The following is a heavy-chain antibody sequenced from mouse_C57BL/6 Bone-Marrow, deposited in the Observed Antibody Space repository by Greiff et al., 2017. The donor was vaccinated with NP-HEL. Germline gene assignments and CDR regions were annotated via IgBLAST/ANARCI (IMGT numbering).Heavy chain of an antibody. Sequence: EVHLVESGPGMVKPSQSLSLTCTVTGYSITSGYDWHWIRHFPGNKLEWMGYISYSGSTNYNPSLKSRISITHDTSKNHFFLKLNSVTTEDTATYYCARDPGSSYSYYYAMDYWGQGTSVTVSS. D-gene: IGHD1-1*01. V-gene: IGHV3-1*01. CDR1: GYSITSGYD. J-gene: IGHJ4*01. CDR3: ARDPGSSYSYYYAMDY. CDR2: ISYSGST.